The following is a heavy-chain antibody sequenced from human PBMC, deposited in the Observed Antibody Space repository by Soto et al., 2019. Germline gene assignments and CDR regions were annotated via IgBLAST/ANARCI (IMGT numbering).Heavy chain of an antibody. J-gene: IGHJ3*02. CDR2: IWYDGSNK. Sequence: ESGGGVVQPGRSLRLSCAASGFTFSSYGMHWVRQAPGKGLEWVAVIWYDGSNKYYADSVKGRFTISRDNSKNTLYLQMNSLRAEDTAVYYCARGSWDDAFDIWGQGTMVTVSS. D-gene: IGHD6-13*01. CDR3: ARGSWDDAFDI. V-gene: IGHV3-33*01. CDR1: GFTFSSYG.